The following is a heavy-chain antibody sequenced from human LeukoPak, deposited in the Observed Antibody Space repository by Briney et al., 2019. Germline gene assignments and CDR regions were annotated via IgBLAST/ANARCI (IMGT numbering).Heavy chain of an antibody. CDR2: ISYDGSNK. Sequence: GGSLRLSCAASGFTFSSYGMHWVRQAPGKGLEWVAVISYDGSNKYYADSVKGRFTISRDNSKNTLHLQMNSLRAEDTTVYYCAGGYSYGPHAFDIWGQGTMVTVSS. CDR1: GFTFSSYG. V-gene: IGHV3-30*03. D-gene: IGHD5-18*01. J-gene: IGHJ3*02. CDR3: AGGYSYGPHAFDI.